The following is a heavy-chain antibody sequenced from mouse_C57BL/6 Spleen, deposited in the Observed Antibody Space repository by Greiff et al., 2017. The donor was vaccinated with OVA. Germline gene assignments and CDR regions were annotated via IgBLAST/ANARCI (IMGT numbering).Heavy chain of an antibody. Sequence: VQLVESGPGLVQPSQSLSITCTVSGFSLTSYGVHWVRQSPGKGLEWLGVIWSGGSTDYNAAFISRLSISKDNSKSQVFFKMNSLQADDTAIYYCASMVTPYYYAMDYWGQGTSVTVSS. CDR1: GFSLTSYG. D-gene: IGHD2-1*01. CDR3: ASMVTPYYYAMDY. J-gene: IGHJ4*01. CDR2: IWSGGST. V-gene: IGHV2-2*01.